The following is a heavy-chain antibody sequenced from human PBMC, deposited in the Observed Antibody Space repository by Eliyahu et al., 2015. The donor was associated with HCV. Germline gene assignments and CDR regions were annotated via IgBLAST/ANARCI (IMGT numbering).Heavy chain of an antibody. CDR3: AKDSRGSSAPNGMDV. CDR2: IYYDGSDE. D-gene: IGHD3-10*01. CDR1: GFIFSSYG. J-gene: IGHJ6*02. V-gene: IGHV3-33*03. Sequence: QVQLVESGGGVVQPGKSLRLSCAASGFIFSSYGLHWVRQPPGKGLEWVAVIYYDGSDEYYADSVKGRFTISRDNSKNTLYLQMNSLRVEDTAVYYCAKDSRGSSAPNGMDVWGQGTTVTVS.